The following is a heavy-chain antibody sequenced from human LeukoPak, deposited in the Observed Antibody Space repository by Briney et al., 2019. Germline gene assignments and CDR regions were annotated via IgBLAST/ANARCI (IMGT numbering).Heavy chain of an antibody. D-gene: IGHD3-10*01. CDR2: INGDESAT. V-gene: IGHV3-74*01. CDR1: GFTFSSYW. CDR3: ARGFVSGPGN. Sequence: GGSLRLSCAASGFTFSSYWMHWVRQAPGKGLVWVSRINGDESATSYADSVKGRFTISRDNAKNTLYLQMNSLRAEDTAVYYCARGFVSGPGNWGQGTLVTVSS. J-gene: IGHJ4*02.